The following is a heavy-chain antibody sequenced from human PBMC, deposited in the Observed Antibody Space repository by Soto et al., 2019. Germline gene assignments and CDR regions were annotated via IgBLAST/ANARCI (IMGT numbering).Heavy chain of an antibody. D-gene: IGHD4-17*01. Sequence: EVQLVESGGGLVQPGGSLKLSCAASGFSFSDSAMHWVRQASGKGLEWIGRIRSKGNNYATAYSGSVKGRFTISRDDSKNMAYLQMKSLKTEDTAIYYCSSTRVTTACDIWGQGTIVTVSP. CDR3: SSTRVTTACDI. CDR2: IRSKGNNYAT. CDR1: GFSFSDSA. V-gene: IGHV3-73*01. J-gene: IGHJ3*02.